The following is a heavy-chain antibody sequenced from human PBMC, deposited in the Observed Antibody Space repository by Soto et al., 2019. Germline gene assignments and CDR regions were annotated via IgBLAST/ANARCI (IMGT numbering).Heavy chain of an antibody. CDR2: ISSSSSYI. CDR3: ARVMSYCMDV. V-gene: IGHV3-21*01. CDR1: GFTFSSYS. Sequence: GESLKISCAASGFTFSSYSMNWVRQAPGKGLEWVSSISSSSSYIYYADSVKGRFTISRDNAKNSLYLQMNSLRAEDTAVYYCARVMSYCMDVWGQGTPVTVSS. J-gene: IGHJ6*02.